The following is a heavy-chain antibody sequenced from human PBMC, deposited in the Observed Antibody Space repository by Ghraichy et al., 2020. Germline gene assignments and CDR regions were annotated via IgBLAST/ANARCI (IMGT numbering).Heavy chain of an antibody. D-gene: IGHD2-2*01. Sequence: GSLRLSCAASGFTFSSYSMNWVRQAPGKGLEWVSYISSGSSTIYYADSVKGRFTISRDNAKNSLYLQMNSLRAEDTAVYYCASISSTSVGDYYYYMDVWGKGTTVTVSS. J-gene: IGHJ6*03. CDR2: ISSGSSTI. CDR3: ASISSTSVGDYYYYMDV. CDR1: GFTFSSYS. V-gene: IGHV3-48*04.